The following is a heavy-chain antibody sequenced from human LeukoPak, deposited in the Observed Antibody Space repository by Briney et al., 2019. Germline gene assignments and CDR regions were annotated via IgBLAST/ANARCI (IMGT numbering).Heavy chain of an antibody. V-gene: IGHV3-21*01. J-gene: IGHJ5*02. Sequence: PGGSLRLSCVASGFTFRSHDMNGVRQAPGEGVEWGSSISSGSSYIYYGDSVKGRFTISRDNAKNSLYLQMNSLRDEDTAVYYCARSPRFLEWLLYAWFDPWGQGTLVTVSS. D-gene: IGHD3-3*01. CDR1: GFTFRSHD. CDR3: ARSPRFLEWLLYAWFDP. CDR2: ISSGSSYI.